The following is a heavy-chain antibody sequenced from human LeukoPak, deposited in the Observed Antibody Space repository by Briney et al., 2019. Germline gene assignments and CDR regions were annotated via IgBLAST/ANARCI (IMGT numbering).Heavy chain of an antibody. CDR2: ISSSSSYI. J-gene: IGHJ4*02. CDR3: AKDLAVAGTAGGSRY. CDR1: GFTFSSYS. V-gene: IGHV3-21*04. D-gene: IGHD6-19*01. Sequence: GGSLRLSCAASGFTFSSYSMNWVRQAPGKGLEWVSSISSSSSYIYYADSVKGRFTISRDNSKNTLYLQMNSLRAEDTALYYCAKDLAVAGTAGGSRYWGQGTLVTVSS.